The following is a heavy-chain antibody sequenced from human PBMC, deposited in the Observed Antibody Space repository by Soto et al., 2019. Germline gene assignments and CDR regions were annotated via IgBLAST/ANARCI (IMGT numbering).Heavy chain of an antibody. CDR3: AKGAVTTSLYYFDY. V-gene: IGHV3-30*18. CDR1: GFTFSTYG. J-gene: IGHJ4*02. CDR2: ISSDGSEK. D-gene: IGHD4-17*01. Sequence: QVQLVESGGGVVQPGRSLRLSCAASGFTFSTYGVHWVRQAPGKGLEWVAVISSDGSEKHYAGSVKVRVSISRDNSKSTLYLQMDSLRAEDTAVYYCAKGAVTTSLYYFDYWGQGTLVTVSS.